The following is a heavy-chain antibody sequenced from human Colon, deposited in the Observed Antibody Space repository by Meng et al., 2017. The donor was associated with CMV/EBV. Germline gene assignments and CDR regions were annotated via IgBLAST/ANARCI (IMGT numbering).Heavy chain of an antibody. CDR3: AKKEAAVAAR. D-gene: IGHD6-19*01. J-gene: IGHJ4*02. CDR1: GFTFSNYA. V-gene: IGHV3-23*01. CDR2: ISGSSGST. Sequence: LSCAASGFTFSNYAMSWVRQAPGKGLEWVSAISGSSGSTYYADSVKGRFTISRDNSKNTLYLQMNSLRAEDTAVYYCAKKEAAVAARWGQGTLVTVSS.